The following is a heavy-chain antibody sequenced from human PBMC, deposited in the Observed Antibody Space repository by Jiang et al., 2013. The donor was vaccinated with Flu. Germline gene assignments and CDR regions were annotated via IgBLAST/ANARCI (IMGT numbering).Heavy chain of an antibody. CDR2: IYYSGKS. CDR1: GGSINSVGYY. V-gene: IGHV4-31*03. J-gene: IGHJ3*02. CDR3: ARGGRGAVDI. Sequence: GPGLVKPSQTLSLTCSVSGGSINSVGYYWSWIRQHPGKGLEWIGYIYYSGKSYSNPSLQSRAIITLDTSKNHFSLTLNSVTAADTAVYYCARGGRGAVDIWGQGTMVTVS. D-gene: IGHD5-24*01.